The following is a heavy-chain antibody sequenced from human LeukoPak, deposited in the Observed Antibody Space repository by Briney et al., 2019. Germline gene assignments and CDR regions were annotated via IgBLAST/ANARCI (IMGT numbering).Heavy chain of an antibody. CDR2: ISSSSSTI. Sequence: PGGSLRLSCAASGFTFSSYSMNWVRQAPGKGLEWVSYISSSSSTIYYADSVKGRFTISRDNSKNTLYLQMNSLRAEDTAVYYCAKEGGASRFDYWGQGTLVTVSS. V-gene: IGHV3-48*01. CDR1: GFTFSSYS. J-gene: IGHJ4*02. D-gene: IGHD5-12*01. CDR3: AKEGGASRFDY.